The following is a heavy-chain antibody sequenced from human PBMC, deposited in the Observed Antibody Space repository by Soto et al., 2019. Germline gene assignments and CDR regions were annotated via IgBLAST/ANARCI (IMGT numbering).Heavy chain of an antibody. D-gene: IGHD5-12*01. V-gene: IGHV4-34*01. CDR1: GGSLTGYY. CDR2: VKDGGST. J-gene: IGHJ4*02. Sequence: QVQLQQWGAGLLKPSETLSLTCTVNGGSLTGYYWSWIRQPPGKGLEWIGEVKDGGSTNYSPSLSGRVSISADTSKIHCSLRLNSVTAADTAVYFCARGQEGIVATHWDQGALVTVSS. CDR3: ARGQEGIVATH.